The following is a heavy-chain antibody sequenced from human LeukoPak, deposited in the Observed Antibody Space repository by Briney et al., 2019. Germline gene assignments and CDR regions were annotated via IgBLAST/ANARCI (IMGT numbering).Heavy chain of an antibody. CDR2: ISYDGSNK. D-gene: IGHD2-2*01. V-gene: IGHV3-30*18. CDR3: AKLGYCSSTSCPELDY. Sequence: GGSLRLSCAASGFTFSSYGMHWVRQAPGKGLEWVAVISYDGSNKYYADSVKGRFTISRDNSKNTLYLQMNSLRAEDTAVYYCAKLGYCSSTSCPELDYWGQGTLVTVSS. J-gene: IGHJ4*02. CDR1: GFTFSSYG.